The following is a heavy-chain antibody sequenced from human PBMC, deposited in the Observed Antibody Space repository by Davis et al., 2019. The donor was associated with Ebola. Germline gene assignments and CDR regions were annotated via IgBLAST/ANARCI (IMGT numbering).Heavy chain of an antibody. D-gene: IGHD1-26*01. V-gene: IGHV3-11*04. CDR3: ARGELLWSYYYYMDV. CDR2: ISSSGGNI. Sequence: GESLKISCAASGFTFSDYYMTWIRQAPGKGLEWISYISSSGGNIYYADSVKGRFTISRDNAKNTVYLQMNSLRAEDTAVYYCARGELLWSYYYYMDVWGKGTTVTVSS. J-gene: IGHJ6*03. CDR1: GFTFSDYY.